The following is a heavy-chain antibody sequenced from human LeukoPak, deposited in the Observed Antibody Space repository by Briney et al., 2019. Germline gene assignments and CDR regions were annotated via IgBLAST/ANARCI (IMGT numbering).Heavy chain of an antibody. D-gene: IGHD3-9*01. Sequence: SETLSLTCAVYGGSFSGYYWSWIRQPPGKGLEWIGEINHSGSTNYNPSLKSRVTISVDTSKNQFSLKLSSVTAADTAVYYCARTIRRYYDILTGYFQPLYYFDYWGQGTLVTVSS. CDR1: GGSFSGYY. CDR3: ARTIRRYYDILTGYFQPLYYFDY. V-gene: IGHV4-34*01. J-gene: IGHJ4*02. CDR2: INHSGST.